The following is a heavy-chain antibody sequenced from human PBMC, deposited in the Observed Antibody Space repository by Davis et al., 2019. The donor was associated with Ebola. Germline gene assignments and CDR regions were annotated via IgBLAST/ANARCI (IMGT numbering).Heavy chain of an antibody. CDR3: ARGYYDSSGYFGAPIYYFDY. CDR1: GGSISSYY. Sequence: SETLSLTCTVSGGSISSYYWSWIRQPPGKGLEWIGYIYHSGSTYYNPSLKSRVTISVDRSKNQFSLKLSSVTAADTAVYYCARGYYDSSGYFGAPIYYFDYWGQGTLVTVSS. J-gene: IGHJ4*02. V-gene: IGHV4-59*12. CDR2: IYHSGST. D-gene: IGHD3-22*01.